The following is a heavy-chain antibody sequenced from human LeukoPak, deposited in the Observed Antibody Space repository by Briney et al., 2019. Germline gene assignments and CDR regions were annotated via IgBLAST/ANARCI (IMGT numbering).Heavy chain of an antibody. CDR2: INHSGST. D-gene: IGHD2-2*01. J-gene: IGHJ6*02. Sequence: SETLSPTCAVYGGSFSGYYWSWIRQPPGKGLEWIGEINHSGSTNYNPSLKSRVTISVDTSKNQFSLKLSSVTAADTAVYYCARGPVVVPAAIGDYYYGMDVWGQGTTVTVSS. CDR1: GGSFSGYY. V-gene: IGHV4-34*01. CDR3: ARGPVVVPAAIGDYYYGMDV.